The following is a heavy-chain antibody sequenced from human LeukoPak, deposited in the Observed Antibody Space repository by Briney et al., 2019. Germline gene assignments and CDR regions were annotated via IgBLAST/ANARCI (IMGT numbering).Heavy chain of an antibody. CDR1: GYTLTELS. Sequence: RASVKVSCKVSGYTLTELSMHWVRQAPGKGLEWMGGFDPEDGETIYAQKFQGRVTMTEDTSTDTAYMELSSLRSDDTAVYYCARGVDYYGSGSQWFDPWGQGTLVTVSS. J-gene: IGHJ5*02. D-gene: IGHD3-10*01. V-gene: IGHV1-24*01. CDR2: FDPEDGET. CDR3: ARGVDYYGSGSQWFDP.